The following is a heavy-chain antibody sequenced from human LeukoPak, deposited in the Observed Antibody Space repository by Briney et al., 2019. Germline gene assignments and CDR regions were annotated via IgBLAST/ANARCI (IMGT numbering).Heavy chain of an antibody. CDR2: IYYSGST. CDR3: ARVREGRGYYGMDV. Sequence: SETLSLTCTVSGGSISSYYWSWIRQPPGKGLEWIGYIYYSGSTNYNPSLKSRVTISVDTSKNQFSLKLSSVIAADTAVYYCARVREGRGYYGMDVWGQGTTVTVSS. V-gene: IGHV4-59*01. CDR1: GGSISSYY. J-gene: IGHJ6*02.